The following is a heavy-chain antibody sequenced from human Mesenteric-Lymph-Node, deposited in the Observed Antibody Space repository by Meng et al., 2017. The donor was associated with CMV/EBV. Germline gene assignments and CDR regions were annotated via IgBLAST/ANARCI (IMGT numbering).Heavy chain of an antibody. CDR2: IYPGESDT. CDR1: GYRFTSYW. Sequence: SGYRFTSYWIGWVRQMPGKGLEWMGIIYPGESDTRYSPSFQGQVTISADKSISTAYLQWSSLKASDTAMYYCARSLWFGELSLFDYWGQGTLVTVSS. D-gene: IGHD3-10*01. J-gene: IGHJ4*02. V-gene: IGHV5-51*01. CDR3: ARSLWFGELSLFDY.